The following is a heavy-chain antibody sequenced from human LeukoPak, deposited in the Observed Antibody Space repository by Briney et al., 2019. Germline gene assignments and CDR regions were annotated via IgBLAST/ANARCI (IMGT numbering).Heavy chain of an antibody. CDR3: AKVATKGNYYDSSGYSLDY. D-gene: IGHD3-22*01. Sequence: SGGSLSLSCAASGFTFSSYALSWVRQGPGKGLAWVSHISGSGDNTYYADSVKGRFTISRDNSKNTLYLQMKSLRAEDTAVFYCAKVATKGNYYDSSGYSLDYWGQGTLVTVSS. J-gene: IGHJ4*02. V-gene: IGHV3-23*01. CDR2: ISGSGDNT. CDR1: GFTFSSYA.